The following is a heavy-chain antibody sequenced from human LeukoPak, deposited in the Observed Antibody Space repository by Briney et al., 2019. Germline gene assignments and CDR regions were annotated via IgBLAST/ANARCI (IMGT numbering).Heavy chain of an antibody. V-gene: IGHV3-21*01. D-gene: IGHD2-2*01. CDR3: ASFLSYQLSPRTSYYYYYGMDV. CDR2: ISSSSSYI. CDR1: GLTFSSYS. Sequence: KAGGSPRLSCAASGLTFSSYSMNWVRQAPGKGLEWVSSISSSSSYIYYADSVKGRFTISRDNAKNSLYLQMNSLRAEDTAVYYCASFLSYQLSPRTSYYYYYGMDVWGKGTTVTVSS. J-gene: IGHJ6*04.